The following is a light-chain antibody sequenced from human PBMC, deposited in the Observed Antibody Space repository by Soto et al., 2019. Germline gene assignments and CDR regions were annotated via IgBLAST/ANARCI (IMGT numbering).Light chain of an antibody. CDR2: EVS. Sequence: QSALTQPASVSGSPGQSITISCTGTSSDVGSYNLVSWYQQHPGKAPKLMIYEVSKRPSGVSNRFSGSKSGNTASLTISGFQAEDEADYYCCSYAGSSTSALVSGGGTKLTVL. CDR1: SSDVGSYNL. J-gene: IGLJ3*02. V-gene: IGLV2-23*02. CDR3: CSYAGSSTSALV.